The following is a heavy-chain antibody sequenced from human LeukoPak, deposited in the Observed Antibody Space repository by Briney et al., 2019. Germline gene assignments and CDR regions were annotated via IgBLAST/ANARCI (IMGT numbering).Heavy chain of an antibody. J-gene: IGHJ5*02. D-gene: IGHD3-22*01. CDR3: ARRDYYDSSGSNWFDP. CDR2: IYPGDSDT. V-gene: IGHV5-51*01. CDR1: GYSFTSYW. Sequence: GESLQISCKGSGYSFTSYWIGWVRQMPGKGLEWMGIIYPGDSDTRYSPSFQGQVTISADKSISTAYLQWSSLKASDTAMYYCARRDYYDSSGSNWFDPWGQGTLVTVSS.